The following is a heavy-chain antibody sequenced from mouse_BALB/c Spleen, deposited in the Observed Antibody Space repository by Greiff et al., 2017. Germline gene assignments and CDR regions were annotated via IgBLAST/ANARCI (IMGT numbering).Heavy chain of an antibody. CDR1: GYTFTSYW. CDR3: ARSQYYGSSFYYAMDY. D-gene: IGHD1-1*01. J-gene: IGHJ4*01. V-gene: IGHV1-7*01. CDR2: INPSTGYT. Sequence: QVQLQQSGAELAKPGASVKMSCKASGYTFTSYWMHWVKQRPGQGLEWIGYINPSTGYTEYNQKFKDKATLTADKSSSTAYMQLSSLTSEDSAVYYCARSQYYGSSFYYAMDYWGQGTSVTGSS.